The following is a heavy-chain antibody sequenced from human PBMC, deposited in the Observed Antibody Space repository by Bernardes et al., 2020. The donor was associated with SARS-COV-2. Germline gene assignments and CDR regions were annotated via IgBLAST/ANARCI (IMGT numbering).Heavy chain of an antibody. CDR3: ALGGVTTPFDY. Sequence: SGPTLVKLTQTLTLTCTFSGFSLSTSGVGVGWIRQPPGKALEWLALIYWDDDKRDSPSLKSRLTITKDTSKNQVVLTMTNMDPVDTATYYCALGGVTTPFDYWGQGTLVSVSS. D-gene: IGHD4-17*01. CDR1: GFSLSTSGVG. J-gene: IGHJ4*02. CDR2: IYWDDDK. V-gene: IGHV2-5*02.